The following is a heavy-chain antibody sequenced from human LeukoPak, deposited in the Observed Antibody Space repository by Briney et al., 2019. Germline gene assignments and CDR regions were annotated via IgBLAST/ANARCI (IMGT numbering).Heavy chain of an antibody. CDR3: AGTYYYGSNWFDP. CDR1: GGSFSGYY. J-gene: IGHJ5*02. CDR2: INHSGST. Sequence: SETMSLTCAVYGGSFSGYYWSWIRQPPGKGLEWIGEINHSGSTNYNPSLKSRVTISVDTSKNQFSLKLSSVTAADTAVYYCAGTYYYGSNWFDPWGQGTLVTVSS. V-gene: IGHV4-34*01. D-gene: IGHD3-10*01.